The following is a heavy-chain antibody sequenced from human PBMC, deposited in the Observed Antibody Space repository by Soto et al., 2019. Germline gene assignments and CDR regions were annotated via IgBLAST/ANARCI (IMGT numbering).Heavy chain of an antibody. D-gene: IGHD2-2*01. CDR1: GGSISSYY. CDR2: IYYSGST. V-gene: IGHV4-59*01. J-gene: IGHJ6*02. Sequence: QVQLQESGPGLVKPSETLSLTCTVSGGSISSYYWSWIRQPPGKGLEWIGYIYYSGSTNYNPSLKSRVTLSVDTSQNQFSLKLSSVTAADTAVYYCARSPTYCISTSCYPYYYYGMDVWGQGTTVTVSS. CDR3: ARSPTYCISTSCYPYYYYGMDV.